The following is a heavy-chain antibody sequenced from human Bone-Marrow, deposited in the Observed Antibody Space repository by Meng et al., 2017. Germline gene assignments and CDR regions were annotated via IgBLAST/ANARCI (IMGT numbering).Heavy chain of an antibody. CDR3: ARDGPSSGWYLIDY. V-gene: IGHV1-2*06. CDR2: INPNSGGT. D-gene: IGHD6-19*01. J-gene: IGHJ4*02. Sequence: GQVVQSGAEVKEPGAAVKVSCKASGSTFTGYYMHWVRQAPGQGLEWMGRINPNSGGTNYAQKFQGRVTMTRDTSISTAYMELSRLRSDDTAVYYCARDGPSSGWYLIDYWGQGTLVTVSS. CDR1: GSTFTGYY.